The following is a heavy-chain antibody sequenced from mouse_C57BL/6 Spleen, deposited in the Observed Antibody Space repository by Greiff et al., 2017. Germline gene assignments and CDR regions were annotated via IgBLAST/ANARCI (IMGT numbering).Heavy chain of an antibody. J-gene: IGHJ4*01. CDR1: GFTFSDYY. V-gene: IGHV5-16*01. CDR2: INSDGSST. CDR3: ARGPKDYYAMDY. Sequence: EVNLVESEGGLVQPGSSMKLSCTASGFTFSDYYMAWVRQVPEKGLEWVANINSDGSSTYYLDSLKSRFIISRDNAKTILYLQMSSLKSEDTATYYCARGPKDYYAMDYWGQGTSVTVSS. D-gene: IGHD1-3*01.